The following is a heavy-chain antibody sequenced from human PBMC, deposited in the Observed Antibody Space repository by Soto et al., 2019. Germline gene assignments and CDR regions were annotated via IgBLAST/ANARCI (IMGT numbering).Heavy chain of an antibody. Sequence: QVQLQESGPGLVKPSETLSLTCTVSGGSISSYYWSWIRQPPGKGLEWIGYIYYSGSTNYNPSLKSRGTISVDTSKNQFSLKLSSVTAADTAVYYCARPFDSSPDDAFDIWGQGTMVTVSS. V-gene: IGHV4-59*08. D-gene: IGHD6-19*01. CDR2: IYYSGST. J-gene: IGHJ3*02. CDR3: ARPFDSSPDDAFDI. CDR1: GGSISSYY.